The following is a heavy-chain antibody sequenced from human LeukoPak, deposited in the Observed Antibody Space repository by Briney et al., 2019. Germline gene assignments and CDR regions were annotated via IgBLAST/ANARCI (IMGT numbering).Heavy chain of an antibody. CDR1: GFIFSDYY. V-gene: IGHV3-23*01. J-gene: IGHJ4*02. CDR3: AREGLDSGYD. Sequence: PGGSLRLSCAASGFIFSDYYMSWIRQAPGKGLEWVSAISSSGGSTYYADSVKGRFTISRDNSKNTLYLQMNSLRAEDTAVYYCAREGLDSGYDWGQGTLVTVSS. CDR2: ISSSGGST. D-gene: IGHD5-12*01.